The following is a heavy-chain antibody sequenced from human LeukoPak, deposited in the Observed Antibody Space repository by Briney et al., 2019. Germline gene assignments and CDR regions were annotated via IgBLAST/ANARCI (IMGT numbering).Heavy chain of an antibody. CDR1: GGSISSGSYY. V-gene: IGHV4-61*02. Sequence: PSETLSLTCTVSGGSISSGSYYWSWIRQPAGKGLEWIGRIYTSGSTNYNPSLKSRVTISVDTSKNQFSLKLSSVTAADTAVYYCARWIAARRRAFDIWGQGTMVTVSS. CDR2: IYTSGST. CDR3: ARWIAARRRAFDI. J-gene: IGHJ3*02. D-gene: IGHD6-6*01.